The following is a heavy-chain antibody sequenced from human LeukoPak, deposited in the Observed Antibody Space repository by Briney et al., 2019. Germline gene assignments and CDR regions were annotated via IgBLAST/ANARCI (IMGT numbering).Heavy chain of an antibody. Sequence: GGSLRLSCAASGFTFSSYGMHWVRQAPGKGLEWVAVIWYDGSNKYYADSVKGRFTISRDNSKNTLYLQTNSLRAEDTAVYYCARTSYYYDSSGHFDYWGQGTLVTVSS. V-gene: IGHV3-33*01. CDR1: GFTFSSYG. CDR3: ARTSYYYDSSGHFDY. D-gene: IGHD3-22*01. CDR2: IWYDGSNK. J-gene: IGHJ4*02.